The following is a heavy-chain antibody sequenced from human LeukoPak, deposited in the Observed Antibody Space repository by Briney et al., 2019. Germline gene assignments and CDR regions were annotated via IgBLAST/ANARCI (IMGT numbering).Heavy chain of an antibody. V-gene: IGHV3-74*01. D-gene: IGHD3-10*01. CDR3: ARDMDRYYMDV. J-gene: IGHJ6*03. CDR2: INSEGTST. CDR1: GFTLSSYA. Sequence: GGSLRLSCAASGFTLSSYAMSWVRQAPGKGLEWVSRINSEGTSTGYADSAKGRFTISRDNAKNTLYLQMNSLRAEDTAVYYCARDMDRYYMDVWGKGTTVTISS.